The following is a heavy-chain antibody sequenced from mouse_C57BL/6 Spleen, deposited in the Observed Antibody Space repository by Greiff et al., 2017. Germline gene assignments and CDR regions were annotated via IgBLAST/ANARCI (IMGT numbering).Heavy chain of an antibody. Sequence: QVQLQQPGAELVKPGASVKLSCKASGYTFTSYWMHWVKQRPGRGLEWIGRIDPNSGGTKYNEKFKSKATLTVDKPSSTAYMQLSILTSEDSAVYYCAILYDYDYYYAMDYWGQGTSVTVSS. CDR3: AILYDYDYYYAMDY. D-gene: IGHD2-4*01. V-gene: IGHV1-72*01. CDR2: IDPNSGGT. J-gene: IGHJ4*01. CDR1: GYTFTSYW.